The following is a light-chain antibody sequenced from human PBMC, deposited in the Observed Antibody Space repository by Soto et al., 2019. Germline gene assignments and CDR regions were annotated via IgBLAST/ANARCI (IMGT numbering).Light chain of an antibody. Sequence: QSVLTQPASVSGSPGQSIAISCTGTFSDVGGYDYVSWYQQHPDKAPKLMIYEVTKRPSGVSNGFSGSKSGNTASLTISGLHPEDVADYYRTENSRGSTQVVGRGTKIT. CDR2: EVT. J-gene: IGLJ1*01. CDR3: TENSRGSTQV. CDR1: FSDVGGYDY. V-gene: IGLV2-14*01.